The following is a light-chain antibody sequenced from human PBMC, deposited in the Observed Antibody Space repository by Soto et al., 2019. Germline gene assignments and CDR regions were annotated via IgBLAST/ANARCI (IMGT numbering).Light chain of an antibody. CDR3: QQYGSSLLT. V-gene: IGKV3-20*01. J-gene: IGKJ4*01. Sequence: EIGLTQSPGNLSLSPGERATLSCRASQSVSSSYLAWYQQKPGQAPRLLIYGASSRATGIPDRFSGSGSGTDFTLTISRLEPEDFAVYYCQQYGSSLLTFGGGTKVEIK. CDR1: QSVSSSY. CDR2: GAS.